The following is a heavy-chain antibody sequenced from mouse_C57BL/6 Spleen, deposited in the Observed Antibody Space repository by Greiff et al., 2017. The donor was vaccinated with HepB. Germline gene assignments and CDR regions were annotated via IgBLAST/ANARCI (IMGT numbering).Heavy chain of an antibody. V-gene: IGHV5-17*01. CDR3: ARNDYAYYYAMDY. Sequence: EVMLVESGGGLVKPGGSLKLSCAASGFTFSDYGMHWVRQAPEKGLEWVAYISSGSSTIYYADTVKGRFTISRDNAKNTLFLQMTSLRSEDTAMYYCARNDYAYYYAMDYWGQGTSVTVSS. J-gene: IGHJ4*01. D-gene: IGHD2-4*01. CDR1: GFTFSDYG. CDR2: ISSGSSTI.